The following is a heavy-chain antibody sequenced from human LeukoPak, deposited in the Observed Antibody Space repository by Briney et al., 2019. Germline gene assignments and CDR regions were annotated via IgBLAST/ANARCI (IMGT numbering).Heavy chain of an antibody. CDR1: GFTFSSYG. CDR3: AKTPYSNYGGYLDY. Sequence: GRSLRLSCAASGFTFSSYGMHWVRQAPGKGLEWVAVISYDGSSKYHADSVKGRFTISRDNSKDTLYLQMNSLRAEDTAVYYCAKTPYSNYGGYLDYWGQGTLVTVSS. CDR2: ISYDGSSK. D-gene: IGHD4-11*01. J-gene: IGHJ4*02. V-gene: IGHV3-30*18.